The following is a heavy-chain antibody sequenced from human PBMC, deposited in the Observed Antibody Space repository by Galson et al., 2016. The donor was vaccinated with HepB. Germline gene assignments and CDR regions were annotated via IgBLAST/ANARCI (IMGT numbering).Heavy chain of an antibody. V-gene: IGHV1-18*01. CDR1: GYVFINYG. J-gene: IGHJ5*01. D-gene: IGHD6-13*01. CDR2: ISPYNGDT. CDR3: SRSIVVPASLSITATWSDS. Sequence: SVKVSCKASGYVFINYGINWLRQAPGQGLEWMGWISPYNGDTKYSKKFQGRVTMTRDTSTRTVYMELKRLTFDDTATYFCSRSIVVPASLSITATWSDSWGQGTLITVSA.